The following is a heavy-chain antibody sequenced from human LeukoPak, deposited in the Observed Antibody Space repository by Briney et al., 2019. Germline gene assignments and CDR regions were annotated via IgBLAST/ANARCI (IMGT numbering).Heavy chain of an antibody. D-gene: IGHD6-13*01. V-gene: IGHV4-39*07. CDR2: IYYSGST. J-gene: IGHJ6*03. CDR3: ARVAAAAQKNYYYYYMDV. Sequence: SETLSLTCTVSGGSISSSSYYWGWIRQPPGKGLEWIGSIYYSGSTFYNPSLKSRVTISVDTSKNQFSLKLGSVTAADTAVYYCARVAAAAQKNYYYYYMDVWGKGTTVTVSS. CDR1: GGSISSSSYY.